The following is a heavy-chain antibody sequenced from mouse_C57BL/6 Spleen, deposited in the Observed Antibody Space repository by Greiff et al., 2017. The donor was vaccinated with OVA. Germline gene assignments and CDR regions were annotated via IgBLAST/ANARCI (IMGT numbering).Heavy chain of an antibody. CDR2: INPSSGYT. V-gene: IGHV1-7*01. CDR1: GYTFTSYW. J-gene: IGHJ2*01. CDR3: ARGDFDY. Sequence: LQESGAELAKPGASVKLSCKASGYTFTSYWMHWVKQRPGQGLEWIGYINPSSGYTKYNQKFKAKATLTADKSSSTAYMQLSSLTYEDSAVYYCARGDFDYWGQGTTLTVSS.